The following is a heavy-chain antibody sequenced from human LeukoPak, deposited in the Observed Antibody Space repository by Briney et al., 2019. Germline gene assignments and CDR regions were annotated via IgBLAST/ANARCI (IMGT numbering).Heavy chain of an antibody. CDR3: AKDLGIAAAGGHFQH. D-gene: IGHD6-13*01. V-gene: IGHV3-9*01. CDR2: ISWNSGSI. Sequence: PGGSLRLSCAASGFTFDDYAMHWVRQDPGKGLEWVSGISWNSGSIGYADSVKGRFTISRDNAKNSLYLQMNSLRAEDTALYYCAKDLGIAAAGGHFQHWGQGTLVTVSS. CDR1: GFTFDDYA. J-gene: IGHJ1*01.